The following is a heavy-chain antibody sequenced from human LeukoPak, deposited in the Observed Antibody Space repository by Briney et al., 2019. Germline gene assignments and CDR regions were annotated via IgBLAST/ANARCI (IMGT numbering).Heavy chain of an antibody. CDR2: IYHSGST. CDR3: ARMITIFGVVQGYYYYMDV. D-gene: IGHD3-3*01. CDR1: GGSISSGGYY. J-gene: IGHJ6*03. Sequence: SETLSLTCTVSGGSISSGGYYWSWIRQPPGKGLEWIGYIYHSGSTYYNPSLKSRVTISVDRSKNQFSLKLSSVTAADTAVYYCARMITIFGVVQGYYYYMDVWGKGTTVTVSS. V-gene: IGHV4-30-2*01.